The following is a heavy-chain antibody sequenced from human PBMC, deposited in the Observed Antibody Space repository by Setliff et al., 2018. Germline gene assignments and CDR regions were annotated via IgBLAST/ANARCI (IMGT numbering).Heavy chain of an antibody. CDR1: GYTFSTYA. CDR3: ARGSRFGTIVYRGDYYLDV. CDR2: INTNTGNP. J-gene: IGHJ6*03. D-gene: IGHD3-10*01. Sequence: ASVKVSCKGSGYTFSTYAIIWMRQAPGQGLEWMGWINTNTGNPSYAQGFTGRFVFSLGTSVSTAYLQISGLKAEDTAIYYCARGSRFGTIVYRGDYYLDVWGKGTTVTVSS. V-gene: IGHV7-4-1*02.